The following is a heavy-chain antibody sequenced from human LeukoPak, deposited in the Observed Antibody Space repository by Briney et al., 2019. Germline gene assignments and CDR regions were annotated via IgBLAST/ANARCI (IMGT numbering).Heavy chain of an antibody. CDR1: GFTVSSNY. CDR3: AKDRYSSGWYSY. V-gene: IGHV3-23*01. J-gene: IGHJ4*02. Sequence: GGSLRLSCAASGFTVSSNYMSWVRQAPGKGLEWVSAISGSGGSTYYADSVKGRFTISRDNSKNTLYLQMNSLRAEDTAVYYCAKDRYSSGWYSYWGQGTLVTVSS. CDR2: ISGSGGST. D-gene: IGHD6-19*01.